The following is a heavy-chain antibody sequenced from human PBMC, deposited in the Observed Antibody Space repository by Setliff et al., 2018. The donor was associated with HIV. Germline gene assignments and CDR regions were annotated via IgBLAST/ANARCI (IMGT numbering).Heavy chain of an antibody. D-gene: IGHD5-18*01. V-gene: IGHV4-39*01. CDR1: GDSISTDNYH. CDR2: TANT. CDR3: ARHAALIKRYYYYYLDV. Sequence: SETLSLTCTVSGDSISTDNYHWGWIRQPPGKGLEWIGHTANTDYNPSLKSRVTVSVDTSKNQLSLRLNSVTAADTAVYYCARHAALIKRYYYYYLDVWGKGTTVTVSS. J-gene: IGHJ6*03.